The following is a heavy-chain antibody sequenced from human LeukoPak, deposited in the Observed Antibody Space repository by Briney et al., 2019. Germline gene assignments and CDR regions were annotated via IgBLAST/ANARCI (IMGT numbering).Heavy chain of an antibody. Sequence: SQTLSLTCTVSGRSISSGGYYWSWIRQHPGKGLEWIGYIYYSGSTYYNPSLKSRVTISVDTSKNQFSLKLSSVTAADTAVYYCARGYSSSWSAEYFQHWGQGTLVTVSS. J-gene: IGHJ1*01. D-gene: IGHD6-13*01. CDR2: IYYSGST. CDR3: ARGYSSSWSAEYFQH. V-gene: IGHV4-31*03. CDR1: GRSISSGGYY.